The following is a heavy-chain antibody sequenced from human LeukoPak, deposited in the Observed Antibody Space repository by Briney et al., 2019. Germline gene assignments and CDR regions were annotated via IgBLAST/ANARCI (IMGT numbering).Heavy chain of an antibody. J-gene: IGHJ4*02. CDR1: GYTFTGYY. CDR3: ARFPYYYDSSGYYPY. D-gene: IGHD3-22*01. Sequence: ASVKVSCKASGYTFTGYYMHWVRQAPGQGLEWMGWINPNSGGTNYAQKFQGRVTMTRDTSISTAYMELSRLRSDDTAVYYCARFPYYYDSSGYYPYWGQGTLVTVSS. CDR2: INPNSGGT. V-gene: IGHV1-2*02.